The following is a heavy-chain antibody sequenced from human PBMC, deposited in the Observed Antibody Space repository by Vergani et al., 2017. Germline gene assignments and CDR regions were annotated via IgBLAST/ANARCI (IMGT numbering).Heavy chain of an antibody. V-gene: IGHV1-24*01. J-gene: IGHJ6*02. CDR3: ATGPLAARQSNYYYYGMDV. CDR2: FDPEDGET. Sequence: QVQLVQSGAEVKKPGASVKVSCKVSGYTLTELSMHWVRQAPGKGLEWMGGFDPEDGETIYAQKFQGRVTMTEDTSTDTAYMELSSLRSEDTAVYCCATGPLAARQSNYYYYGMDVWGQGTTVTVS. D-gene: IGHD6-6*01. CDR1: GYTLTELS.